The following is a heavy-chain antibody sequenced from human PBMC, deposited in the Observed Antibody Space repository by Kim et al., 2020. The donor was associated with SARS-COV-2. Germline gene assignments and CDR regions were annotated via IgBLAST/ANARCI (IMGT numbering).Heavy chain of an antibody. CDR1: GFTFGDYA. V-gene: IGHV3-49*03. D-gene: IGHD6-6*01. CDR3: TRDQYVAARDYFDY. J-gene: IGHJ4*02. CDR2: IRSKAYGGTT. Sequence: GGSLRLSCTASGFTFGDYAMSWFRQAPGKGLEWVGFIRSKAYGGTTEYAASVKGRFTISRDDSKSIAYLQMNSLKTEDTAVYYCTRDQYVAARDYFDYWGQGTLVTVSS.